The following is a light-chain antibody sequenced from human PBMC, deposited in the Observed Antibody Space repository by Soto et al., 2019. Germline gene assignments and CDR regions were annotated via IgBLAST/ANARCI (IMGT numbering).Light chain of an antibody. J-gene: IGLJ2*01. V-gene: IGLV2-14*03. CDR1: SSDLGGHKS. CDR3: TSYTTNSSVV. Sequence: QSVLTQPASLSGSPGQSITISCTGASSDLGGHKSVSWFQQHPGKAPRLIISEVSNRPSGISSRFSGSKSANMASLTISGLQSDDEADYYCTSYTTNSSVVFGGGTKLTVL. CDR2: EVS.